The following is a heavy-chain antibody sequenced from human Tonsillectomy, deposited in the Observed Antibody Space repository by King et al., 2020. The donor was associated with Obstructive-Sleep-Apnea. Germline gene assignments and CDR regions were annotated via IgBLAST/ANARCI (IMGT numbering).Heavy chain of an antibody. CDR3: ARRIVAAARFFDY. CDR1: GFTFRSDS. D-gene: IGHD2-2*01. V-gene: IGHV3-21*01. Sequence: VQLVESGGGLVKPGGSLRLSCAASGFTFRSDSKDWVRQAPGKGLEGVSSMRICISYIFYADSVKGRCTISGDNAKNSLFLQMNSLRAEDTAVYYCARRIVAAARFFDYWGQGTLVTVSS. CDR2: MRICISYI. J-gene: IGHJ4*02.